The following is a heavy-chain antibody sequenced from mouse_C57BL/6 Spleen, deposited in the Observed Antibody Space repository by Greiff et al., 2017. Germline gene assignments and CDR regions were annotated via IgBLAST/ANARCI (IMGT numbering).Heavy chain of an antibody. CDR2: IYPGNGDT. J-gene: IGHJ2*01. CDR1: GYTFTSYN. V-gene: IGHV1-12*01. Sequence: LQQSGAELVRPGASVKMSCKASGYTFTSYNMNWVKQTPRQGLEWIGAIYPGNGDTSYNQKFKGKATLTVDKSSSTAYMQLSSLTSEDSAVYFYARDPYLDYWGQGTTLTVSS. CDR3: ARDPYLDY.